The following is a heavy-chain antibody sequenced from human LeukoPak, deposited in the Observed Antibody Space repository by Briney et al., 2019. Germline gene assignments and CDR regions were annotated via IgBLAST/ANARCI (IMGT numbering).Heavy chain of an antibody. CDR3: ATRGDGRVLDY. D-gene: IGHD1-26*01. CDR2: VSTSGAGT. CDR1: GFTFSTYA. Sequence: GGSLRLSCSASGFTFSTYAIGWVRQAPGKGLEWVATVSTSGAGTRYADSVRGRFTISRDNSKNTLYLQMNGLRDEDTAVYYCATRGDGRVLDYWGQGTLVTVSS. V-gene: IGHV3-23*01. J-gene: IGHJ4*02.